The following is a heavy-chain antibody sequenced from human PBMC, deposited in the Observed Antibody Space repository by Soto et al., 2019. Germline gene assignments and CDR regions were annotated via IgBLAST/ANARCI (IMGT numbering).Heavy chain of an antibody. J-gene: IGHJ5*02. CDR1: GFTFSSYG. CDR2: IWYDGSNK. CDR3: ARGGYCSSNSCYFTYNWFAA. D-gene: IGHD2-2*01. V-gene: IGHV3-33*01. Sequence: QVQLVESGGGVVQPGRSLRLSCAASGFTFSSYGMHWVRQAPGKGLEWVAVIWYDGSNKYYADSVKGRFTISRDNSKNTLYLQMNSLRAEDTAVYYCARGGYCSSNSCYFTYNWFAAWGQGTLVTVYS.